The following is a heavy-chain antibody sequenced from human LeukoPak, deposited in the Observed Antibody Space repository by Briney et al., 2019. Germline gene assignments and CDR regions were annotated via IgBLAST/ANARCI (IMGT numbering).Heavy chain of an antibody. CDR1: GYNFTSYY. Sequence: ASVKVSCKASGYNFTSYYMHWVRQAPGQGLEWMGIINPSGGTTSYAQKFQGIVTVTRDTSTSTVYMELSSLRSEDTTVYYCARDLVVVTGLRTRGSFDIWGQGTMVTVSS. J-gene: IGHJ3*02. D-gene: IGHD2-21*02. CDR3: ARDLVVVTGLRTRGSFDI. V-gene: IGHV1-46*01. CDR2: INPSGGTT.